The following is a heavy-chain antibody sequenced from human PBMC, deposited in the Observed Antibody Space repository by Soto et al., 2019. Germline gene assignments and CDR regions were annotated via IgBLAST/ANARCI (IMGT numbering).Heavy chain of an antibody. CDR1: GGSISSSSYY. Sequence: QLRLQESGPGLVKPSETLSLTCTVSGGSISSSSYYWGWIRQPPGKGLEWIGSIYYSGSTYYNPSLKSRVTISVDTSKNQFSLKLSSVTAADTAVYYCARRGSSSWYGYWGQGTLVTVSS. CDR2: IYYSGST. J-gene: IGHJ4*02. V-gene: IGHV4-39*01. D-gene: IGHD6-13*01. CDR3: ARRGSSSWYGY.